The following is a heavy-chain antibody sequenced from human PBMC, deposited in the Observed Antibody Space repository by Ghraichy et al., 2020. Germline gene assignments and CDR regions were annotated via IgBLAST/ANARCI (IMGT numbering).Heavy chain of an antibody. J-gene: IGHJ4*02. CDR3: ARAVGSGYTYGYNDI. CDR1: GFTFSDYY. D-gene: IGHD5-18*01. CDR2: ISDSGSTI. Sequence: GGSLRLSCAASGFTFSDYYMNWIRQAPGKGLEWVSYISDSGSTIYYADSVRGRFTISRDNAKSSLFLQMNSLRAEDTAVYYCARAVGSGYTYGYNDIWGQGTLVTVSS. V-gene: IGHV3-11*01.